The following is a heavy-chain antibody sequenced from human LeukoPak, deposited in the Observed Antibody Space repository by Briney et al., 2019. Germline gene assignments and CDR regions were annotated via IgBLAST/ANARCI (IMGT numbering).Heavy chain of an antibody. V-gene: IGHV4-59*01. CDR3: ARDQTSKGDAFDI. Sequence: SETLSLTCSVSGGSISSYYWSWLRQPPGKGLEWIGYIHYSGSTNYNPSLKSRVTLSLDTSKNQFSLKLSSVTAADTAVYYCARDQTSKGDAFDIWGQGTMVTVSS. CDR2: IHYSGST. J-gene: IGHJ3*02. CDR1: GGSISSYY.